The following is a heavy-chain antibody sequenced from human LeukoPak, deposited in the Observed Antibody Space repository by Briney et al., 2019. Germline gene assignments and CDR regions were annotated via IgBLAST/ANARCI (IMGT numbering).Heavy chain of an antibody. J-gene: IGHJ3*02. Sequence: GGSLRLSCAASGLTFSDYYMSWIRQAPGKGLEWVSYISSSGSTIYYADSVKGRFTISRDNAKNSLYLQMNSLRAEDTAVYYCAKRRIVVVIPSDAFDIWGQGTMVTVSS. D-gene: IGHD3-22*01. CDR2: ISSSGSTI. CDR1: GLTFSDYY. CDR3: AKRRIVVVIPSDAFDI. V-gene: IGHV3-11*01.